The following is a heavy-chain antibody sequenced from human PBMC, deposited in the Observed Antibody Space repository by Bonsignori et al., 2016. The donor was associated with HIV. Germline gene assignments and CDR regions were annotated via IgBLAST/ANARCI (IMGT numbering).Heavy chain of an antibody. Sequence: GGSLRLSCAASGFTFDDYGMSWVRQAPGKGLGVGLWVLIWSGGTTSYADSVKGRFTISRDNATNSLYLQMNSLRAEDTALYHCARDHHYDFWSGCMDVWGKGTTVTVSS. CDR2: LIWSGGTT. V-gene: IGHV3-20*01. CDR1: GFTFDDYG. D-gene: IGHD3-3*01. J-gene: IGHJ6*03. CDR3: ARDHHYDFWSGCMDV.